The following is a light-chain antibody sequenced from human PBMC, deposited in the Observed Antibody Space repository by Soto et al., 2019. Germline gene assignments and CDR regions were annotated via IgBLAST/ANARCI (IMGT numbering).Light chain of an antibody. V-gene: IGKV3-11*01. J-gene: IGKJ4*01. CDR3: QQRSDWPLT. CDR2: DAS. CDR1: QSVNTY. Sequence: DIVLTQSPATLSLSPGERATLSCRASQSVNTYLAWYQQKPGQAPRLLMYDASNRVAGVPARFSGSGSGTAFTLTISSLEPEDFAVYYSQQRSDWPLTFGGGTKVEIK.